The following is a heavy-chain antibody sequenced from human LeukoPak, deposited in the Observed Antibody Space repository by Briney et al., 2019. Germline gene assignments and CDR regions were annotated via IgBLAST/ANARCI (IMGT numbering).Heavy chain of an antibody. V-gene: IGHV4-31*03. J-gene: IGHJ5*02. Sequence: PSQTLSLTCTVSGGSISSGGFYWSWIRQPPGKGLEWIGYIYHSGNTYYKPSLQSRVTMSVDTSKNQFSLTLISVTAADTAVYYCARNLVPYFGELDPWGRGTLVTVSS. CDR1: GGSISSGGFY. CDR2: IYHSGNT. D-gene: IGHD3-10*01. CDR3: ARNLVPYFGELDP.